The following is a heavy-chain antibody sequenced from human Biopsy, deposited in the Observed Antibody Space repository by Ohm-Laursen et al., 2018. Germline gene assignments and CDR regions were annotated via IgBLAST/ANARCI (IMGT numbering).Heavy chain of an antibody. CDR2: IYYSGIT. CDR3: ARHGDFYYDSNIVIGALDI. Sequence: SDTPSLTCTVSGGSISSYYWSWIRQPPGKGLEWIGNIYYSGITNYNPSLKSRVSISVDTSKNQFSLKLSSVTAADTAVYYCARHGDFYYDSNIVIGALDIWGQGTMVTVSS. CDR1: GGSISSYY. D-gene: IGHD3-22*01. V-gene: IGHV4-59*08. J-gene: IGHJ3*02.